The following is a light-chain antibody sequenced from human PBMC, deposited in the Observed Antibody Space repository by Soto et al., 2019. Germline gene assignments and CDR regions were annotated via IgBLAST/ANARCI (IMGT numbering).Light chain of an antibody. CDR3: QQYGSSGT. Sequence: ASQSVSINYLAWYQQKPGQAPRLLNYGASNRATGIPDRFSGSGSGTDFTLTISRLEPEDFAVYYCQQYGSSGTFGQGTKVDIK. CDR2: GAS. CDR1: QSVSINY. J-gene: IGKJ1*01. V-gene: IGKV3-20*01.